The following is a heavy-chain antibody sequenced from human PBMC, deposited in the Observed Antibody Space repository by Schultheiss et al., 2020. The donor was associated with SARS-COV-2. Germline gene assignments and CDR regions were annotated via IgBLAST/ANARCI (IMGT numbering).Heavy chain of an antibody. CDR1: GFTFSNYA. Sequence: GGSLSLSCGASGFTFSNYAMSWVRQAPGKGLDWVSAISSSSSYIYYADSVKGRFTISRDNAKNSLYLQMNSLRAEDTAVYYCARVGTAAGRDYWGQGTLVTVSS. D-gene: IGHD6-13*01. V-gene: IGHV3-21*01. J-gene: IGHJ4*02. CDR3: ARVGTAAGRDY. CDR2: ISSSSSYI.